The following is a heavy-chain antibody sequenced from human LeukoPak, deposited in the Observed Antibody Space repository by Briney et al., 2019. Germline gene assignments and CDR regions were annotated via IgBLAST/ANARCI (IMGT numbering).Heavy chain of an antibody. J-gene: IGHJ5*02. CDR1: GGTFSSYA. CDR3: ERDWVYSGSYSFWFYP. D-gene: IGHD1-26*01. V-gene: IGHV1-69*01. Sequence: SSVKVSCKASGGTFSSYAISWVRQAPGQGLEWMGGIIPIFGTANYAQKFQGRVTITADESTSTAYMELSSLRSEDTAVYYCERDWVYSGSYSFWFYPWGQGTLVTVSS. CDR2: IIPIFGTA.